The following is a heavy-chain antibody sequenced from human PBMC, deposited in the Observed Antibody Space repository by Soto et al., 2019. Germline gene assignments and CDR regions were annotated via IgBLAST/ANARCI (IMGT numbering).Heavy chain of an antibody. V-gene: IGHV3-23*01. Sequence: GGSLRLSCAASGFTFSSYAMSWVRQAPWKGLEWVSAISGSGGSTYYADSVKGRFTISRDNSKNTLYLQMNSLRAEDTAVYYCAKDQIAAAGTRVPYYYGMDVWGQGTTVTVSS. CDR1: GFTFSSYA. J-gene: IGHJ6*02. CDR2: ISGSGGST. CDR3: AKDQIAAAGTRVPYYYGMDV. D-gene: IGHD6-13*01.